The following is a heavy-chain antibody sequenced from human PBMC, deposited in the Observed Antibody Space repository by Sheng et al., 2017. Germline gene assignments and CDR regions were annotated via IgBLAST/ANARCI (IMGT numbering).Heavy chain of an antibody. V-gene: IGHV3-23*04. J-gene: IGHJ4*02. CDR2: ISGSGGST. CDR3: AKGNWGFINYIDY. Sequence: EVQLVESGGGLVQPGGSLRLSCAASGFTFSSYGMTWVRQAPGKGLEWVSGISGSGGSTHYADSVRGRFTISRDNSKTTLYLQMNSLRAEDTAVYYCAKGNWGFINYIDYWGQGTLVTVST. CDR1: GFTFSSYG. D-gene: IGHD3-16*01.